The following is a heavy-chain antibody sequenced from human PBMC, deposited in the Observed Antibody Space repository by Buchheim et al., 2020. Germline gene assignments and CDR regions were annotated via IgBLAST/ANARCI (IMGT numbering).Heavy chain of an antibody. D-gene: IGHD6-13*01. CDR2: IYYSGST. CDR1: GGSISSGGYY. V-gene: IGHV4-31*03. CDR3: ARDAVGQQLVRGGDYYYGMDV. Sequence: QVQLQESGPGLVKPSQTLSLTCTVSGGSISSGGYYWSWIRQHPGKGLEWIGYIYYSGSTYYNPSLKSRVTIYVDTSKNQFSLKLSSVTAADTAVYYCARDAVGQQLVRGGDYYYGMDVWGQGTT. J-gene: IGHJ6*02.